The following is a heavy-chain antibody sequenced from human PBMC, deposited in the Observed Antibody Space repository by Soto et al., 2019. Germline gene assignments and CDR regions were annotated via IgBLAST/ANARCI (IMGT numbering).Heavy chain of an antibody. Sequence: QVPLQESGPGLVRPSETLSLTCSVSGGSITSPNYFWGWVRRAPGRGPEWIGNIFYNGRTDYRPSLQSRVTISVDTSRNQVSLRLASVTAADTAIYYCARGAFSADDQSDWFDPCGHGTLVTVSS. D-gene: IGHD5-12*01. V-gene: IGHV4-39*01. CDR2: IFYNGRT. J-gene: IGHJ5*02. CDR3: ARGAFSADDQSDWFDP. CDR1: GGSITSPNYF.